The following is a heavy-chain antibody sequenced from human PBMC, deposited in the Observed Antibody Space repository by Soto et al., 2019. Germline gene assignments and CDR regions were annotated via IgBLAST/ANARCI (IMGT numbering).Heavy chain of an antibody. CDR3: ARGDYPFPYYYYGLDV. V-gene: IGHV3-7*04. D-gene: IGHD4-17*01. J-gene: IGHJ6*02. CDR1: GFTFSRYW. Sequence: VQLVESGGGLVQPGGSLRLSCAASGFTFSRYWMSWVRQAPGKGLEWVANIKQDGFEKYYVDSVKERFTISRDNAKNSLFLQMNSLRADDTAVYYCARGDYPFPYYYYGLDVSGLGTTVTVSS. CDR2: IKQDGFEK.